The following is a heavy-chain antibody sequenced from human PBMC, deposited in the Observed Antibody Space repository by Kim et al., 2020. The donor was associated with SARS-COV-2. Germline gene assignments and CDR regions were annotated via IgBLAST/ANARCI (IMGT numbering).Heavy chain of an antibody. J-gene: IGHJ4*02. V-gene: IGHV1-2*06. D-gene: IGHD3-22*01. CDR2: INPNSGGT. CDR3: ARGHYYDSSGYGVGYFDY. CDR1: GYTFTGYY. Sequence: ASVKVSCKASGYTFTGYYMHWVRQAPGQGLEWMGRINPNSGGTNYAQKFQGRVTMTRDTSISTAYMELSRLRSDDTAVYYCARGHYYDSSGYGVGYFDYWGQGTLVTVSS.